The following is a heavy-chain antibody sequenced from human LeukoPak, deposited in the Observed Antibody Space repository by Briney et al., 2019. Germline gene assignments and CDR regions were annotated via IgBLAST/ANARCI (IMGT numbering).Heavy chain of an antibody. CDR2: ISSSGNII. CDR3: ARMTYYDFWSGYYKDDC. Sequence: GGSLRLSCAASGFTFSSYSMNWVRQAPGKGLEWVSYISSSGNIIYHADSVKGRFTISRDNAKNSLYLQTNSLRAEDTTVYYCARMTYYDFWSGYYKDDCWGQGSLVTVSS. V-gene: IGHV3-48*01. D-gene: IGHD3-3*01. J-gene: IGHJ4*02. CDR1: GFTFSSYS.